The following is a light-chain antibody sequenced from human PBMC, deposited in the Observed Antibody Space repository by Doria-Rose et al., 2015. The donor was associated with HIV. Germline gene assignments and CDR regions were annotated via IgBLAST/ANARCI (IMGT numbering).Light chain of an antibody. CDR3: QQYGSTPPYT. CDR1: QSVSSSY. Sequence: TLSCRASQSVSSSYLAWYQQKPGQAPRLLIYGASSRATSIPDRFSGSGSGTDFTLTISRLEPEDFAVYYCQQYGSTPPYTFGQGTKLEIK. V-gene: IGKV3-20*01. J-gene: IGKJ2*01. CDR2: GAS.